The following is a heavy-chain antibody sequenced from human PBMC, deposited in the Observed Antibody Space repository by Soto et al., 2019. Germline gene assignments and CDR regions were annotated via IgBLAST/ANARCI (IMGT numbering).Heavy chain of an antibody. CDR1: GFSFSKYG. D-gene: IGHD6-19*01. J-gene: IGHJ6*02. CDR2: ISHDGSDK. V-gene: IGHV3-30*18. Sequence: GGSLRLSCGASGFSFSKYGMHWVRQAPGEGLEWLSLISHDGSDKWYAEAVKGRFTISRDNSKNTLYLQMNSLRGDDTAVYYCAKGYEVSPPVASGWYSNYFYGVDVWGRGTTVTVSS. CDR3: AKGYEVSPPVASGWYSNYFYGVDV.